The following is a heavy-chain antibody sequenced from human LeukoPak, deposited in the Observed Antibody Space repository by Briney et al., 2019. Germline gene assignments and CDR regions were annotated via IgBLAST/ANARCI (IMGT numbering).Heavy chain of an antibody. CDR3: ARDYGSGSYALDY. V-gene: IGHV3-33*01. CDR2: IWYDGSNK. J-gene: IGHJ4*02. CDR1: GFTFSSYG. Sequence: GRSLRLSCAASGFTFSSYGMHWVRQAPGKGLEWVAVIWYDGSNKYYADSVKGRFTISRDNSKNTLYLQMNSLRAEDTAVYYCARDYGSGSYALDYWGQGTLVTVSS. D-gene: IGHD3-10*01.